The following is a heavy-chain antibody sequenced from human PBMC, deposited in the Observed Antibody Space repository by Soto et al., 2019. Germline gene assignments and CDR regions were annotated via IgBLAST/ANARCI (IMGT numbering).Heavy chain of an antibody. V-gene: IGHV3-23*01. Sequence: EVQLLESGGGLVQPGGSLRLSCAASGFTFSSYAMSWVRQAPGKGLEWVSAISGSGGSTYYADSVKGRFTISRDNSKNSLYLQMTGLRAEDTGGYYCAGRLNHPRAFDIWGRGTMVTVSS. CDR1: GFTFSSYA. J-gene: IGHJ3*02. D-gene: IGHD6-6*01. CDR2: ISGSGGST. CDR3: AGRLNHPRAFDI.